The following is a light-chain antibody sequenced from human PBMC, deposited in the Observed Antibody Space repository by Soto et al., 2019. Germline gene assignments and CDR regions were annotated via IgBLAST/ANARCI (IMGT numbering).Light chain of an antibody. V-gene: IGLV1-40*01. CDR1: SSNIGAGYD. Sequence: QPVLTQPPSVYGAPGQRVTISCTGSSSNIGAGYDVHWYQQLPGTAPKLLIYGNSNRPSGVPVRFSGSKSGTSASLAITGLRAEDEADYCCQSYDSSLSGSVFGGGTKLTVL. CDR3: QSYDSSLSGSV. CDR2: GNS. J-gene: IGLJ2*01.